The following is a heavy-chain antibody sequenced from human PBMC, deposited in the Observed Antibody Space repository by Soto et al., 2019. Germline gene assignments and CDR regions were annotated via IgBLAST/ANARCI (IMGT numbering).Heavy chain of an antibody. D-gene: IGHD3-9*01. J-gene: IGHJ6*03. CDR3: ARGDYDILTGYSYYYYMDV. CDR1: GGSISSYY. CDR2: IYYSGST. V-gene: IGHV4-59*01. Sequence: PSETLSLTCTVSGGSISSYYWSWIRQPPGKGLEWIGYIYYSGSTNYNPSLKSRVTISVDTSKNQFSLKLSSVTAADTAVYYCARGDYDILTGYSYYYYMDVWGKGTTVTVSS.